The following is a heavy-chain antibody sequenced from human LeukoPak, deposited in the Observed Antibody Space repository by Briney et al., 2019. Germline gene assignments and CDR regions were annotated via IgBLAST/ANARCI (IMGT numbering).Heavy chain of an antibody. V-gene: IGHV3-73*01. CDR1: GFTFSASP. J-gene: IGHJ4*02. CDR2: ITGTYAT. D-gene: IGHD2-2*02. Sequence: GGSLKLSRAASGFTFSASPMHWVRQASGKGLEWVGRITGTYATAYSASVKGRFTISRDDSKYTTYLQMNSLETEDTAVYYCTREGCGATSCYTNDYWGQGTLVTVSS. CDR3: TREGCGATSCYTNDY.